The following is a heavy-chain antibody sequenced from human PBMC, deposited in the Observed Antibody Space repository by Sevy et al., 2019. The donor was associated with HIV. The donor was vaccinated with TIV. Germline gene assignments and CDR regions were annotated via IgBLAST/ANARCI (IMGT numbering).Heavy chain of an antibody. V-gene: IGHV1-24*01. CDR3: ATTREYYSDNSGYIDY. CDR2: FDPEDGET. J-gene: IGHJ4*02. Sequence: ASVKVSCKVSGYSLTDLSMHWVRQAPGIGLEWMGCFDPEDGETIYAQKFQGRVTMTEDTSRDTAYMELSSLRSEDTAMYYCATTREYYSDNSGYIDYWGQGTLVTVSS. CDR1: GYSLTDLS. D-gene: IGHD3-22*01.